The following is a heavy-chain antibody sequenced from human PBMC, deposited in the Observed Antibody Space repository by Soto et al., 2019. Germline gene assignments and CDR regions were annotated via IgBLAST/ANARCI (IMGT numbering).Heavy chain of an antibody. CDR3: AKGLNRSGRYCSSTSCYVDYYYGMDV. D-gene: IGHD2-2*01. V-gene: IGHV3-9*01. CDR1: GFTFDDYA. Sequence: RLSCAASGFTFDDYAMHWVRQAPGKGLEWVSGISWNSGSIGYADSVKGRFTISRDNAKNSLYLQMNSLRAEDTALYYCAKGLNRSGRYCSSTSCYVDYYYGMDVWGQGTTVTVSS. CDR2: ISWNSGSI. J-gene: IGHJ6*02.